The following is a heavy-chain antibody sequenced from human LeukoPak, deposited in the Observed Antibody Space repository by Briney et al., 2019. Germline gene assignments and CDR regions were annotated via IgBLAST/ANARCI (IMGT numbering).Heavy chain of an antibody. CDR2: ISHSGST. V-gene: IGHV4-38-2*02. Sequence: SETLSLTCTVSGYSISSGYYWGWIRQPPGKGLEWIGEISHSGSTNYNPSLKSRVTISVDTSKNQFSLKLSSVTAADTAVYYCARHGLLWFGELWDDWFDPWGQGTLVTVSS. CDR1: GYSISSGYY. D-gene: IGHD3-10*01. J-gene: IGHJ5*02. CDR3: ARHGLLWFGELWDDWFDP.